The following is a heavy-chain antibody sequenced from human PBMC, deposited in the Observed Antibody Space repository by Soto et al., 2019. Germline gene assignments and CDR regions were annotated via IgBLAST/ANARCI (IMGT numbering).Heavy chain of an antibody. Sequence: QVQLVQSGAEVKKPGASVKVSCKASGYTFTGYYMHWVRQAPGQGLEWMGWINPNSGGTNYAQKFQGWVTMTRDTSISPAYMELSRLRSDDTAVYYCARGLYYYGSGSYSLGYWGQGTLVTVSS. CDR3: ARGLYYYGSGSYSLGY. CDR1: GYTFTGYY. D-gene: IGHD3-10*01. CDR2: INPNSGGT. J-gene: IGHJ4*02. V-gene: IGHV1-2*04.